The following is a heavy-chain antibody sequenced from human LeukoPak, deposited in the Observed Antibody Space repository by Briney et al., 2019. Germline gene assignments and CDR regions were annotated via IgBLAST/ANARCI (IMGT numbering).Heavy chain of an antibody. CDR3: ARDYTMIVPDFDY. V-gene: IGHV3-30*19. D-gene: IGHD3-22*01. CDR1: GFTFLSYG. Sequence: PGGSLRLSCAASGFTFLSYGMHWVRQAPGKGLEWVAVISYDGSNKYYADSVKGRFTISRDNSKNTLYLQMNSLRAEETAVYYCARDYTMIVPDFDYWGQGTLVTVSS. CDR2: ISYDGSNK. J-gene: IGHJ4*02.